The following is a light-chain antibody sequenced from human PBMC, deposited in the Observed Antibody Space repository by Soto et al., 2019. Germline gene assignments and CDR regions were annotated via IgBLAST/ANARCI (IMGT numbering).Light chain of an antibody. Sequence: QSVLTQPPSVSAAPGQKVTISCSGSSSNIGSNYVSWYQHLAGTAPKLLIYDNNKRPSGIPDRFSGSKSGTSATLAITGLQTGDEADYYCGTWDSSLSAGGVFGTGTKLTVL. CDR1: SSNIGSNY. V-gene: IGLV1-51*01. CDR2: DNN. J-gene: IGLJ1*01. CDR3: GTWDSSLSAGGV.